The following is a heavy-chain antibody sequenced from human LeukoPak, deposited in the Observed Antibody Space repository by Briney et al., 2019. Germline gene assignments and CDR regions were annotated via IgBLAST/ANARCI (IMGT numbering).Heavy chain of an antibody. J-gene: IGHJ4*02. CDR3: VTGGF. Sequence: GGSLRLSCAASGLSFSSSWMSWVRQVPVKGLEWVANIKEDGSEKDYVDSVKGRFTISRDNAKKSLFLQMDSLRVEDTAVYYCVTGGFWGQGTLVTVSS. V-gene: IGHV3-7*01. CDR1: GLSFSSSW. CDR2: IKEDGSEK.